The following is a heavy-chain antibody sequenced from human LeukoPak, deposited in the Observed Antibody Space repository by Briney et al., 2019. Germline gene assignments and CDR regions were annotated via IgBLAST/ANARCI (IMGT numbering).Heavy chain of an antibody. J-gene: IGHJ5*02. D-gene: IGHD5-12*01. CDR2: IYHSGST. Sequence: PSETLSLTCTVSGYSISSGYYWGWIRQPPGKGLEWIGSIYHSGSTYYNPSLKSRVTMSVDTSKNQFSLKLSSVTAADTAVYYCAREEGYSGYDYDNWFDPWGQGTLVTVSS. V-gene: IGHV4-38-2*02. CDR3: AREEGYSGYDYDNWFDP. CDR1: GYSISSGYY.